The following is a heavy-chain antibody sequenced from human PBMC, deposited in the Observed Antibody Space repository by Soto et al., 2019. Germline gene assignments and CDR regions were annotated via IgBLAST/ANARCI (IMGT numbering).Heavy chain of an antibody. CDR3: ARVRITIFGVVEYGMDV. CDR2: ISAYNGNT. V-gene: IGHV1-18*01. D-gene: IGHD3-3*01. Sequence: ASVKVSCKASGDTFTSYGISWVRQAPGQGLEWMGWISAYNGNTNYAQKLQGRVTMTTDTSTSTAYMELRSLRSDDTAVYYCARVRITIFGVVEYGMDVWGQGTTVTVSS. CDR1: GDTFTSYG. J-gene: IGHJ6*02.